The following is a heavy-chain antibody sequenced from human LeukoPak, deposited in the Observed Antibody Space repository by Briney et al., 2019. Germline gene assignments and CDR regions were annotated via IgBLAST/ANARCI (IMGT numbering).Heavy chain of an antibody. CDR3: ARRRSWSYSVAYFDY. J-gene: IGHJ4*02. V-gene: IGHV4-34*01. CDR2: INHSGRT. D-gene: IGHD1-26*01. CDR1: GGSFSGYY. Sequence: SETVSHTCAVNGGSFSGYYWSWIRQPPGKGLEWIGDINHSGRTNYNPTIKSRFTISVDTSKNQFSLKLSSVTAVDTAVYYCARRRSWSYSVAYFDYWGQGTLVTVSS.